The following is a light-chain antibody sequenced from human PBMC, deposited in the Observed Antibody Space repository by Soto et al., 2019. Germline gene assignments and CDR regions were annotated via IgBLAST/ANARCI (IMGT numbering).Light chain of an antibody. V-gene: IGKV1-27*01. Sequence: DIQMTQSPSSLSASVGDRVTITCRASQGISNNLAWYQQKPGKVPKLLIYGSSTLQSGVLSRFSGSGSGTDYTLTISSMQPEDVATYYCQKYDSAPLTFGQGTKVEF. CDR3: QKYDSAPLT. CDR2: GSS. CDR1: QGISNN. J-gene: IGKJ1*01.